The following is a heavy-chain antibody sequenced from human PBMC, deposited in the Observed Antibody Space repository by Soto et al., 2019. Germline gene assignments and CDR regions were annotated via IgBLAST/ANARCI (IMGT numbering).Heavy chain of an antibody. V-gene: IGHV4-30-4*02. Sequence: SETLSLTCTVSGDSIGSGNKYWSWIRRAPGKGLEWIGYIFSSGTTYYNPSLKSRLTMSLDTSQNQFSLKLNSVTAADTAVYFCARVPSPFDFYYATDVWGQGTTVTVSS. CDR1: GDSIGSGNKY. CDR2: IFSSGTT. J-gene: IGHJ6*02. CDR3: ARVPSPFDFYYATDV. D-gene: IGHD3-16*01.